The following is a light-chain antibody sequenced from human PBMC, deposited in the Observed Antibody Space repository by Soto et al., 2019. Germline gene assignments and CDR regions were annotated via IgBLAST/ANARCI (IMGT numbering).Light chain of an antibody. Sequence: DIQMTQSPSTLSASVGDRVTITCRASQSIGNWLAWYQQKPGKAPKLLIYDASSLESGVPSRFSGSGSGTEFTLTISSLQPDDFATYYCHQYNSYSSTFGHGTKVDIK. V-gene: IGKV1-5*01. CDR1: QSIGNW. CDR3: HQYNSYSST. CDR2: DAS. J-gene: IGKJ1*01.